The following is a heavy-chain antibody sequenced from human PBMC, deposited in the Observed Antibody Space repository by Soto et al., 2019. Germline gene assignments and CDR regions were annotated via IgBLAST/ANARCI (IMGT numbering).Heavy chain of an antibody. CDR3: AREGITIVRRPVG. CDR1: GFPLSNYW. Sequence: PGGSLRLSCTAPGFPLSNYWMNWVRQASRKGLYWVANITQDGSEKHYLASVKGRFTIARENAENSLYLQMNSLRVEDTDLYRCAREGITIVRRPVGWAQGPLVSVPS. J-gene: IGHJ4*02. D-gene: IGHD3-10*01. CDR2: ITQDGSEK. V-gene: IGHV3-7*01.